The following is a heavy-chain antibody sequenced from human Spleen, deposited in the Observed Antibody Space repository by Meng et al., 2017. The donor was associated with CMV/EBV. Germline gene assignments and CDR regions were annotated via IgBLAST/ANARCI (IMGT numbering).Heavy chain of an antibody. Sequence: LSLTCAASGFTFNIYAMSWVRQTPGKGLEWVSAIGGTGGSPSYADSVKGRFTISRDNSKNTLYLHMNSLKIEDTAMYYCCTGIEMARTLTFLGVDHWGQGTRVTVSS. CDR1: GFTFNIYA. CDR2: IGGTGGSP. V-gene: IGHV3-23*01. CDR3: CTGIEMARTLTFLGVDH. D-gene: IGHD5-24*01. J-gene: IGHJ4*02.